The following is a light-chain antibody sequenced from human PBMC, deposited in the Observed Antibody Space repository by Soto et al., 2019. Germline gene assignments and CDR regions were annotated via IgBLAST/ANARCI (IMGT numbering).Light chain of an antibody. J-gene: IGLJ3*02. CDR1: SSNIGGNS. CDR3: CSYTASDMWV. CDR2: AVS. V-gene: IGLV2-11*01. Sequence: QSVMTQPPSVSAAPGQRVTISCSGSSSNIGGNSVSWYQQLPGKAPKLIISAVSYRPSGVPDRFSGSKSGNTASLTISGLQAEDEADYYCCSYTASDMWVFGGGTKLTVL.